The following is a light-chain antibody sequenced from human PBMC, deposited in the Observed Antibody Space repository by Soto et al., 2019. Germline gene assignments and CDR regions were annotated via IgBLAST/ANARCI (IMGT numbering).Light chain of an antibody. J-gene: IGKJ5*01. CDR1: QGISSW. CDR3: QQANSFPST. Sequence: IQMNLSPSAVCASVRDRVTITCRASQGISSWLAWYQQKPGKAPKLLIYAASSLQSGVPSRFSGSGSGTDFTLTSSILQPEDFATYYCQQANSFPSTFGQGTRLEIK. CDR2: AAS. V-gene: IGKV1-12*01.